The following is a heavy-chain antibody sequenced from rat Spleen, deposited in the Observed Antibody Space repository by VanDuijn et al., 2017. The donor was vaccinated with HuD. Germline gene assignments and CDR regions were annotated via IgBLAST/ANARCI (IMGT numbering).Heavy chain of an antibody. CDR3: ARQAWGVNYFDY. J-gene: IGHJ2*01. CDR1: GFTFSDFY. V-gene: IGHV5-7*01. D-gene: IGHD5-1*01. CDR2: ISYDGSST. Sequence: EVQLVESGGGLVQPGRSLKLSCAASGFTFSDFYMAWVRQAPKKGLEWVATISYDGSSTYYRDSVKGRFTISRDNAKSTLYLHMDSLRSEDTATYYCARQAWGVNYFDYWGQGVMVTVSS.